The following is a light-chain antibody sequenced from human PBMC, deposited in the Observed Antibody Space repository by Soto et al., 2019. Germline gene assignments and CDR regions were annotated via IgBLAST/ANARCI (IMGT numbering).Light chain of an antibody. Sequence: DIQVTQSPSSLSASVGDRITITCRASQRISHYLHWYQQKSGTAPKLLIYAASTLQSGVPSRFRGGGSGTDFTLTISSLQPEDFATYFCQQSYSVPLTFGGGTKVDIK. CDR1: QRISHY. J-gene: IGKJ4*01. CDR2: AAS. V-gene: IGKV1-39*01. CDR3: QQSYSVPLT.